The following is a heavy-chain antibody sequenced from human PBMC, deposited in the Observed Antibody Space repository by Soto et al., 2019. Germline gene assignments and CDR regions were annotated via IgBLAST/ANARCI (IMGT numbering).Heavy chain of an antibody. J-gene: IGHJ4*02. D-gene: IGHD3-3*01. V-gene: IGHV3-23*01. Sequence: EVQLLESGGGLVQPGGSLRLSCAASGFTFSSDAMSWVRQAPGKGLDWVSAISGSCGSTYYADSVKGRFSISRDNSKNRLYLQMNSLRAEDTAVYYCAKDKRFVDYWGQGTLVTVSS. CDR3: AKDKRFVDY. CDR1: GFTFSSDA. CDR2: ISGSCGST.